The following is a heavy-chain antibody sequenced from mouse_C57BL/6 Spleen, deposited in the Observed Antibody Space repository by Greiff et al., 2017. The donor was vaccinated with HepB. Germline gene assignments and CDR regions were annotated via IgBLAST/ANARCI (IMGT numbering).Heavy chain of an antibody. V-gene: IGHV1-81*01. J-gene: IGHJ3*01. CDR1: GYTFTSYG. CDR3: ASYYGYDRSFAY. CDR2: IYPRSGTT. D-gene: IGHD2-2*01. Sequence: QVQLQQSGAELARPGASVKLSCKASGYTFTSYGISWVKQRTGQGLEWIGEIYPRSGTTDYNEKFKGKDTLTADKSSSTAYMELRSLTSEDSAVYFCASYYGYDRSFAYWGQGTLVTVSA.